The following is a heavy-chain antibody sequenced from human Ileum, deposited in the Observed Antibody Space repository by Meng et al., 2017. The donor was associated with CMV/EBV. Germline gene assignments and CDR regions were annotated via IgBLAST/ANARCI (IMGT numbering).Heavy chain of an antibody. J-gene: IGHJ4*02. Sequence: HIPLKGSGPQLGNPTPTLTLTCSFSGFSPSTSGEGGVLIRPPPGKALEWLALIYRGDDKRYSPSLNSRLTIAKDTSKNEVVLTLTNMGPIDTGTYYCAHFVGGYYPSRPDYWGQGTLVTVSS. D-gene: IGHD1-26*01. V-gene: IGHV2-5*02. CDR1: GFSPSTSGEG. CDR3: AHFVGGYYPSRPDY. CDR2: IYRGDDK.